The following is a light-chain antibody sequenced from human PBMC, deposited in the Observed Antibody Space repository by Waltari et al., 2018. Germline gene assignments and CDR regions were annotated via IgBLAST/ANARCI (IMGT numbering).Light chain of an antibody. CDR1: LSVLYSSNNKNY. J-gene: IGKJ2*01. Sequence: DIAMTQSPDSLAVSLGERATINCKSSLSVLYSSNNKNYLAWYQQKPGQPPKLLIYWASTRESGVPDRFSGSGSGTDFTLTISSLQAEDVAVYYCQQYYSSPLTFGQGTKLEI. CDR2: WAS. CDR3: QQYYSSPLT. V-gene: IGKV4-1*01.